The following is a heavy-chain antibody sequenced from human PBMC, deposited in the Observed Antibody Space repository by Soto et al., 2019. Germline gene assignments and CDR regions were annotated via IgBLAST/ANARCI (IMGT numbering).Heavy chain of an antibody. J-gene: IGHJ4*02. D-gene: IGHD5-18*01. V-gene: IGHV4-59*01. CDR2: IHYSGST. CDR1: VGSISSYY. CDR3: ARVLGYSYGYPFDY. Sequence: LSLTCTVSVGSISSYYWSWIRQPPGKGLEWIGYIHYSGSTNYNPSLKSRVTISLDTSKNQFSLKLSSVTAADTAVYYCARVLGYSYGYPFDYWGQGTLVTVSS.